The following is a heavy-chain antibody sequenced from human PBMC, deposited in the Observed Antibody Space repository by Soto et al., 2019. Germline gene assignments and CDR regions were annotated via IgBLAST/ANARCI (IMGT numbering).Heavy chain of an antibody. CDR3: AKERHYDYIWGSYRSPHPKNFDF. CDR2: LSGRGHNT. Sequence: GGSLRLSCAASGFSFPSYGMSWVRQAPGKGLEWVSGLSGRGHNTYYADSVKGRFTISRDNPENTLYLQMNSLRADDTAVYYCAKERHYDYIWGSYRSPHPKNFDFWGQGTPVTVSS. V-gene: IGHV3-23*01. J-gene: IGHJ4*02. CDR1: GFSFPSYG. D-gene: IGHD3-16*02.